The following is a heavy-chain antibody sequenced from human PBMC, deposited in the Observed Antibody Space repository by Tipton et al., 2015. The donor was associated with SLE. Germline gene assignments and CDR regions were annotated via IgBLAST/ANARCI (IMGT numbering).Heavy chain of an antibody. CDR1: GGSISSGFYY. Sequence: TLSLTCTVSGGSISSGFYYWSWIRQPAGKGLEWIERIYVSGSTNYNPSLKSRVSISVDTSKNHFSLNLYSVTAADTAVYYCARGSRGVGFDVWGHGTTVIVSS. V-gene: IGHV4-61*02. CDR3: ARGSRGVGFDV. CDR2: IYVSGST. D-gene: IGHD3-10*01. J-gene: IGHJ6*02.